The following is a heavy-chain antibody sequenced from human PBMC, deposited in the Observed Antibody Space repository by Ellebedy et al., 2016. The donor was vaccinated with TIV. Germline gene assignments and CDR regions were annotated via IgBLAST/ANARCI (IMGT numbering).Heavy chain of an antibody. Sequence: GESLKIPXAAPGFTFSDYYMSWFRQAPGKGLEWVSYISSSGSTIYYADSVKGRFTISRDNAKNSLYLQMNSLRAEDTAVYYCAREGSGSYFDYWGQGTLVTVSS. V-gene: IGHV3-11*04. CDR3: AREGSGSYFDY. J-gene: IGHJ4*02. CDR1: GFTFSDYY. D-gene: IGHD3-10*01. CDR2: ISSSGSTI.